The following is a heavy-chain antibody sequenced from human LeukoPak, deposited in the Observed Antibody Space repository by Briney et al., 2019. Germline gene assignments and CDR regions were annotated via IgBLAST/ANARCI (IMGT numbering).Heavy chain of an antibody. CDR2: IYYSGSA. CDR3: ASHDFWSGYYYFDC. J-gene: IGHJ4*02. V-gene: IGHV4-59*01. CDR1: GGSLSSYY. D-gene: IGHD3-3*01. Sequence: SETLSLTCTVSGGSLSSYYWRWIRQPPGKGLEWIGYIYYSGSANYNPSLKSRVPISVDTSKNQFSLKLSSVTAADTAVYYCASHDFWSGYYYFDCWGQGTLVTVSS.